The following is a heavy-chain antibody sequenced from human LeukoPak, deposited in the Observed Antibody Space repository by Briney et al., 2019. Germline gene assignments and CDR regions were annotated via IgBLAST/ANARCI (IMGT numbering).Heavy chain of an antibody. CDR2: ISWNSGSI. V-gene: IGHV3-9*01. Sequence: PGGSLRLSCAASGFTFDDYAMHWVRQAPGKGLEWVSGISWNSGSIGYADSVKGRFTISRDNAKNSLYLQMNSLRAEDTALYYCASAWGGSVRPDYWGQGTLVTVSS. CDR1: GFTFDDYA. D-gene: IGHD3-10*01. CDR3: ASAWGGSVRPDY. J-gene: IGHJ4*02.